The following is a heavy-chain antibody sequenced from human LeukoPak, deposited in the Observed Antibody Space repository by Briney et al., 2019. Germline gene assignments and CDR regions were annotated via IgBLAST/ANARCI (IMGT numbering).Heavy chain of an antibody. Sequence: SETLSLTCTVSGGSISSYYWSWIRQPPGKGLEWIGYIYYSGSTNYKPSLKSRVTISVDTSKNQFSLKLSSVTAADTAVYYCARDLYVYMDVWGKGTTVTVSS. CDR3: ARDLYVYMDV. CDR2: IYYSGST. J-gene: IGHJ6*03. CDR1: GGSISSYY. D-gene: IGHD3-16*01. V-gene: IGHV4-59*01.